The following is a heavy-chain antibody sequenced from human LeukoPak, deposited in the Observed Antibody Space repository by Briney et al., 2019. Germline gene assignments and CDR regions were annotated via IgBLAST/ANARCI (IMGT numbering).Heavy chain of an antibody. CDR3: AKASWVSTADAVL. V-gene: IGHV3-23*01. J-gene: IGHJ4*02. CDR1: GFTFRSYA. D-gene: IGHD3-16*01. CDR2: LRGNGDA. Sequence: GGVLRLSCVASGFTFRSYAMSWVRETPARGLEWVSSLRGNGDAFYADSVKGRFTLSRDESRNTVYLQLNELRVEDTAIYCWAKASWVSTADAVLWGQGTVVTVS.